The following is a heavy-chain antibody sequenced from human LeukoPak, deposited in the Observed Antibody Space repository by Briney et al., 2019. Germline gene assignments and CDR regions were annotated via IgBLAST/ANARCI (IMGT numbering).Heavy chain of an antibody. D-gene: IGHD4-23*01. Sequence: SETLSLTCTVSGGSISSYYWSWIRQHPGKGLEWIGYIYYSGSTNYNPSLKSRVTISVDTSKNQFSLKLSSVTAADTAVYYCARTDGGGADDAFDIWGQGTMVTVSS. CDR3: ARTDGGGADDAFDI. J-gene: IGHJ3*02. CDR2: IYYSGST. CDR1: GGSISSYY. V-gene: IGHV4-59*08.